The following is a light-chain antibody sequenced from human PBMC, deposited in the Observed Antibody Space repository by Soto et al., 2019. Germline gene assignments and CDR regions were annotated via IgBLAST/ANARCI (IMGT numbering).Light chain of an antibody. CDR2: KAS. CDR3: QHYNTYPWT. J-gene: IGKJ1*01. CDR1: QSISSW. Sequence: DIQMTQSPSILSASVGNRVTITCRASQSISSWLAWYQQKPGKAPNLLIHKASHLESGVPSRFSGSGSGTEFNLTISSLQPGDFATYYCQHYNTYPWTFGQGTKVDIK. V-gene: IGKV1-5*03.